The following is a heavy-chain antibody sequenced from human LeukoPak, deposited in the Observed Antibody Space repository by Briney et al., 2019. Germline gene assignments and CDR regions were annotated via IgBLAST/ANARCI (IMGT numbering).Heavy chain of an antibody. D-gene: IGHD5-18*01. J-gene: IGHJ6*02. CDR2: IKNKADSYTT. V-gene: IGHV3-72*01. CDR1: GFTFSDHY. CDR3: ATIDGYSYGSSYYYYGMDV. Sequence: PGGSLRLSCAASGFTFSDHYMDWVRQAPGKGLEWVGRIKNKADSYTTEYAASVKGRFTISRDDSQNSLYLQMNSLKTEDTAVYYCATIDGYSYGSSYYYYGMDVWGQGTTVTVSS.